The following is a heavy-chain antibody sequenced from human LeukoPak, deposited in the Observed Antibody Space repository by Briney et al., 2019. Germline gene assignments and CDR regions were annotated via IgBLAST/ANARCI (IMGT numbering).Heavy chain of an antibody. D-gene: IGHD1-26*01. CDR1: GGSFSGYY. Sequence: SETLSLTCAVYGGSFSGYYWSWIRQPPGKGLEWIGEINHSGSTNYNPSLKSRVTISVDTSKNQFSLKLSSVTAADTAVYYCARPSYSGSYSEGYFDYWGQGTLVTVSS. J-gene: IGHJ4*02. CDR3: ARPSYSGSYSEGYFDY. V-gene: IGHV4-34*01. CDR2: INHSGST.